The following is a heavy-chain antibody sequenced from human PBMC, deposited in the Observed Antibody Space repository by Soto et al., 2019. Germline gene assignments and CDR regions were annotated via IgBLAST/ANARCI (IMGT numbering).Heavy chain of an antibody. CDR1: GFTLSSYE. CDR3: ARNLVRFLEWLISFDL. V-gene: IGHV3-48*03. Sequence: PVGSLRLSCEASGFTLSSYEMNWARQAPGKGLEWLSYISGSGSTIYYADSVKGRSTISRDNAKNSVYLQMSSLRVEDTAVYYCARNLVRFLEWLISFDLWGQGTLGTISS. J-gene: IGHJ4*02. CDR2: ISGSGSTI. D-gene: IGHD3-3*01.